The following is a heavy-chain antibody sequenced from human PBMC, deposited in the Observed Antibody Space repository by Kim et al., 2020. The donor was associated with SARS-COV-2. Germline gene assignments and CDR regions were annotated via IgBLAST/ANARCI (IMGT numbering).Heavy chain of an antibody. CDR1: GFTFSSYS. J-gene: IGHJ6*01. CDR3: AREAMLAGSHDYYGMDV. Sequence: GGSLRLSCAASGFTFSSYSMNWVRQAPGKGLEWVSYISSSSTIYYADSVKGRFTISRDNAKNSLYLQMNSLRAEDTAVYYCAREAMLAGSHDYYGMDVWG. CDR2: ISSSSTI. D-gene: IGHD3-10*01. V-gene: IGHV3-48*01.